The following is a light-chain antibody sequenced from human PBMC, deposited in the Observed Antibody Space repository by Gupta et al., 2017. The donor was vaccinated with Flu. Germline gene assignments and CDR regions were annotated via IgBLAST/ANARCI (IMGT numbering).Light chain of an antibody. J-gene: IGKJ1*01. CDR2: SAS. CDR1: QSVSSSL. CDR3: LQYATSLT. V-gene: IGKV3-20*01. Sequence: EIVLTQSPGTLSLSPGEGATLSCRASQSVSSSLLAWYQQKPGQSPRLLIYSASIRATGIPDRFSGSGSGTDFTLTISRLEPEDFALYFCLQYATSLTFGQGTKVEIK.